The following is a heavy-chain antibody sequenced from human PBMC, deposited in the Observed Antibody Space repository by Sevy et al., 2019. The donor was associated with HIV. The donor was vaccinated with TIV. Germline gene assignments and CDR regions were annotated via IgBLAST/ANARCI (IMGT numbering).Heavy chain of an antibody. Sequence: GGSLRLSCSASGFTFSNYTMHWVRQAPGKGLEWVAVISYDGSNKYYADSVKGRFTISRDNSKNTLYLQMNSLRAEDTAMYSCARVGSQGEVTAIPFDYWGQGTLVTVSS. J-gene: IGHJ4*02. D-gene: IGHD2-21*02. V-gene: IGHV3-30-3*01. CDR1: GFTFSNYT. CDR3: ARVGSQGEVTAIPFDY. CDR2: ISYDGSNK.